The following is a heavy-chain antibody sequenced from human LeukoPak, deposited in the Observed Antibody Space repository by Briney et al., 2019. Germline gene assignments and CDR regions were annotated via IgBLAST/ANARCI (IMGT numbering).Heavy chain of an antibody. Sequence: ASVKVSCKASGYTFTSYGISWVRQALGQGLEWMGWISAYNGNTNYAQKLQGRVTMTTDTSTSTAYMELRSLRSDDTAVYYCARDLGSIGYDSSGSWFDPWGQGTLVTVSS. J-gene: IGHJ5*02. V-gene: IGHV1-18*01. CDR2: ISAYNGNT. CDR1: GYTFTSYG. CDR3: ARDLGSIGYDSSGSWFDP. D-gene: IGHD3-22*01.